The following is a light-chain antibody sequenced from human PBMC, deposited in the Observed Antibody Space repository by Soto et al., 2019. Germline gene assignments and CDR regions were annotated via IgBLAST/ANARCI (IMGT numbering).Light chain of an antibody. Sequence: DIQMTQSPSTLSASVGDRVTITCRASQSISSWLAWYQQKPGKAPKLLVYKASSLQSGVPPRFSGSGSGTEFPLTISSLQHDDFATYDCQQYNNYYTLGQRTKLEIK. J-gene: IGKJ2*01. CDR2: KAS. V-gene: IGKV1-5*03. CDR1: QSISSW. CDR3: QQYNNYYT.